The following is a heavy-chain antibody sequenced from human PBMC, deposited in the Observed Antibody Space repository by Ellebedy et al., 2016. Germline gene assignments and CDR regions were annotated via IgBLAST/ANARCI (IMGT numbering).Heavy chain of an antibody. CDR2: ISGSGANT. J-gene: IGHJ2*01. CDR3: AREGDSYYYDSSGYHNWYFDL. D-gene: IGHD3-22*01. CDR1: GFTFSSYA. Sequence: GGSLRLSCGASGFTFSSYAMSWVRQAPGKALEWVSGISGSGANTYHADSVKGRFTISRDNSKNTLYLQMTSLRAEDTAVYYCAREGDSYYYDSSGYHNWYFDLWGRGTLVTVSS. V-gene: IGHV3-23*01.